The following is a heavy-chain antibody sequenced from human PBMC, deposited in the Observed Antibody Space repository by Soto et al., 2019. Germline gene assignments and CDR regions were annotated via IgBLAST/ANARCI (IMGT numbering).Heavy chain of an antibody. J-gene: IGHJ4*02. CDR3: AKANKNGGWFNPFDS. V-gene: IGHV3-23*01. Sequence: PGGSLRLSCAASGFSFVNYAMNWVRQAPGKGLEWVSGLSGSGTSTYYADSVKGRFTISRDNSRDTLFLQVNSLTADDTAVYYCAKANKNGGWFNPFDSWGQGALVTVSS. D-gene: IGHD6-19*01. CDR2: LSGSGTST. CDR1: GFSFVNYA.